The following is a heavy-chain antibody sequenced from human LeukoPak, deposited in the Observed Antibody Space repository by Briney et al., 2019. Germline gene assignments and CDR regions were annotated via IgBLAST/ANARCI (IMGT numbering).Heavy chain of an antibody. J-gene: IGHJ4*02. CDR1: GFTFSSYW. CDR3: ARGLSTSSTLGGY. D-gene: IGHD2-2*01. CDR2: IKQDGSEK. V-gene: IGHV3-7*01. Sequence: GGSLRLSCAASGFTFSSYWMSWVRQAPGKGLEWVANIKQDGSEKYYVDSVKGRFTISRDNAKDSLYLQMSSLRAEDTAVYYCARGLSTSSTLGGYWGQGTLVTVSS.